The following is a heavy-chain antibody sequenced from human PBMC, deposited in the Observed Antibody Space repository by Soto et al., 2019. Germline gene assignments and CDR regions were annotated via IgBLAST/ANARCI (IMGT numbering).Heavy chain of an antibody. CDR3: ARVDGDYVWFDP. J-gene: IGHJ5*02. CDR1: GGSISSGGYY. Sequence: QVPLQESGPGLVKPSQTLSLTCTVSGGSISSGGYYWSWIRQHPVKGLEWIGYIYYSGSTYYNPSLKSRVTISVDTSKNQFSLKLSSVTAADTAVYYCARVDGDYVWFDPWGQGTLVTVSS. V-gene: IGHV4-31*03. D-gene: IGHD4-17*01. CDR2: IYYSGST.